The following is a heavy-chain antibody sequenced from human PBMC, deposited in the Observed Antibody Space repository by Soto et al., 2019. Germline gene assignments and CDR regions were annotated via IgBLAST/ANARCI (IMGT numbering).Heavy chain of an antibody. CDR1: GFTFSNYG. CDR2: ISYDGSSK. J-gene: IGHJ6*02. D-gene: IGHD6-13*01. V-gene: IGHV3-30*18. CDR3: AKDDGSTWSMFYSYYGVDV. Sequence: GGSLRLSCAASGFTFSNYGIHWVRQAPGKGLEWVAVISYDGSSKDYADSVKGRFTISRDNSKNTLYLQMNSLRIVDTAVYYCAKDDGSTWSMFYSYYGVDVWGQGTTVTVSS.